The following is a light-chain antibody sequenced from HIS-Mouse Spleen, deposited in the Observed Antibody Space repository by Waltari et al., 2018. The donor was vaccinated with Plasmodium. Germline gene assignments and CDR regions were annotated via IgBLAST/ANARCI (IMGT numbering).Light chain of an antibody. V-gene: IGKV1-39*01. CDR3: QQSYSTPPT. CDR1: QSISSY. CDR2: ASS. Sequence: DIQITQSPSSLSASVGDRVTITCRASQSISSYLNWYQQKPGKAPKLLIYASSSLQSGVPSRFSGSGSGTDVTLTISSLQPEDFATYYCQQSYSTPPTFGGGTKVEIK. J-gene: IGKJ4*01.